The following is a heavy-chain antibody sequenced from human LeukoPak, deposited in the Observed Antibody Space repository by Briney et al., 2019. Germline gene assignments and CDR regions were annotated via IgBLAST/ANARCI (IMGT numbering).Heavy chain of an antibody. CDR1: GGSINSSSYY. D-gene: IGHD6-13*01. Sequence: SETLSLTCTVSGGSINSSSYYWGCIRQPPGKGLEWIGSIFYSGNTYDNPSLKSRVTISVDTSKNQFSLKLSSVTAADTAVYYCARHTGYSSSWYHPRFDYWGQGTLVTVSS. CDR2: IFYSGNT. J-gene: IGHJ4*02. V-gene: IGHV4-39*01. CDR3: ARHTGYSSSWYHPRFDY.